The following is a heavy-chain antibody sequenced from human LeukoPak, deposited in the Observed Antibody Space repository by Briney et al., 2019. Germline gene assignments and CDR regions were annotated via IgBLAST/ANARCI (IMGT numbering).Heavy chain of an antibody. CDR2: IYTSGST. V-gene: IGHV4-4*07. J-gene: IGHJ4*02. Sequence: SETLSLTCTVSGGSISSYYWSWIRQPAGKGLEWIGRIYTSGSTYYNPSLKSRVTISVDRSKNQFSLKLSSVTAADTAVYYCTRNLGPADIVVVPAVWGQGTLVTVSS. CDR1: GGSISSYY. CDR3: TRNLGPADIVVVPAV. D-gene: IGHD2-2*01.